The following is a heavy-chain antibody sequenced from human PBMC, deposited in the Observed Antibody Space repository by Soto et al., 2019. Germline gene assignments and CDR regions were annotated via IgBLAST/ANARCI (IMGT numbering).Heavy chain of an antibody. V-gene: IGHV1-18*01. CDR2: ISAYSDNT. CDR1: GYTFVNYG. D-gene: IGHD2-8*01. J-gene: IGHJ1*01. CDR3: ARLSSPGNGAPHAFQY. Sequence: QIHLVQSGDEVKKPGASVKVSCKASGYTFVNYGFTWVRQVPGQGLEWMGWISAYSDNTNYAQKFQGRVTMTTDISTSTAYMELRSLRSDDTALYYCARLSSPGNGAPHAFQYWGQGTLVTVSS.